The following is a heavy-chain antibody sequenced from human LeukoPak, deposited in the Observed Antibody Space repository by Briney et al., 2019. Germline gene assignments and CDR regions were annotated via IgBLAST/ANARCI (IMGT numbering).Heavy chain of an antibody. CDR1: GFTFSSYA. J-gene: IGHJ3*02. V-gene: IGHV3-23*01. CDR3: ARDGGLRPFPLDAFDI. Sequence: PGGSLRLSCAASGFTFSSYAMSWVRQAPGKGLEWVSAISGSGGSTYYADSVKGRFTISRDNARNSLHLQMNSLRADDTAVYYCARDGGLRPFPLDAFDIWGQGTMVTVSS. CDR2: ISGSGGST. D-gene: IGHD3-16*01.